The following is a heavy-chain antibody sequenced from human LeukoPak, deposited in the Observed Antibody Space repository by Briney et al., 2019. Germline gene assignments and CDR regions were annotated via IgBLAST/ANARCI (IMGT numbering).Heavy chain of an antibody. CDR1: GGSISSSSYY. Sequence: PSETLSLTCTVSGGSISSSSYYWGWIRQPPGKGLEWIGSIYYSGSTYYNPSLKSRVTISVDTSKNQFSLKLSSVTAADAAVYYCARRDGGSYHVVHFDYWGQGTLATVSS. D-gene: IGHD1-26*01. CDR3: ARRDGGSYHVVHFDY. CDR2: IYYSGST. V-gene: IGHV4-39*01. J-gene: IGHJ4*02.